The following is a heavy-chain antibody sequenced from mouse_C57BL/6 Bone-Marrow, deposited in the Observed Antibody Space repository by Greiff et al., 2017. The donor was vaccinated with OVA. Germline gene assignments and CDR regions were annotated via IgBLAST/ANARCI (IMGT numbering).Heavy chain of an antibody. Sequence: EVQGVESGGGLVKPGGSLKLSCAASGFTFSDYGMHWVRQAPEKGLEWVAYISSGSSTIYYADTVKGRFTLSRDNAKNTLFLQMTSLRSEDTAMYYCARQDYGSSYLYYFDYWGQGTTLTVSS. J-gene: IGHJ2*01. CDR1: GFTFSDYG. CDR3: ARQDYGSSYLYYFDY. V-gene: IGHV5-17*01. D-gene: IGHD1-1*01. CDR2: ISSGSSTI.